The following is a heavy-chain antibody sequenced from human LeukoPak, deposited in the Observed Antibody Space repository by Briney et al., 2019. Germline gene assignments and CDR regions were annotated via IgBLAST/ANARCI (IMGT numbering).Heavy chain of an antibody. CDR2: IPSSSTSI. CDR3: VRVEDWGAAGNRMDY. D-gene: IGHD6-13*01. V-gene: IGHV3-21*01. CDR1: GFAFTSYT. Sequence: PGGSLRLSCAASGFAFTSYTMSWVRQAPGKGLEWVSSIPSSSTSIYYADSPRGRFTASRDNAKNSLYLQMYSLRAEDTAVHSCVRVEDWGAAGNRMDYWGQGTLVTVSS. J-gene: IGHJ4*02.